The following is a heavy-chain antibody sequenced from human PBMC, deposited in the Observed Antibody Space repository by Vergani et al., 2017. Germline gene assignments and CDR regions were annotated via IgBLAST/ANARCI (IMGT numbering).Heavy chain of an antibody. Sequence: EVQLLESGGGLVQPGGSLRLSCAASGFTVSSNYMSWVRQAPGKGLEWVSVIYSGGSTYYADSVKGRFTISRDNTKNTPYLQMNSLRAEDTAVYYCAKDERLLLWFGESPYYYYGMDVWGQGTTVTVSS. CDR1: GFTVSSNY. CDR3: AKDERLLLWFGESPYYYYGMDV. V-gene: IGHV3-66*02. CDR2: IYSGGST. D-gene: IGHD3-10*01. J-gene: IGHJ6*02.